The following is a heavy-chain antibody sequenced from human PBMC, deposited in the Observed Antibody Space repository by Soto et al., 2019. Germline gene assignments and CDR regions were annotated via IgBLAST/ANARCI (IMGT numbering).Heavy chain of an antibody. J-gene: IGHJ4*02. V-gene: IGHV3-23*01. D-gene: IGHD3-16*02. CDR2: ISNNGDTA. CDR1: GFTFSSYG. Sequence: TGGSLRLSCAASGFTFSSYGMHWVRQAAEKGLEWVASISNNGDTAYYADSVKGRFTISRGNSENTLYLQMNGLRADDTALYFCAKSRVFIGAIVTLLDSWGQGTQVTVS. CDR3: AKSRVFIGAIVTLLDS.